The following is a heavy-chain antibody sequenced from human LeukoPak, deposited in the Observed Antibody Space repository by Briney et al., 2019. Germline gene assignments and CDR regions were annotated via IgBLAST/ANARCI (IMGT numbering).Heavy chain of an antibody. D-gene: IGHD3-16*01. CDR1: GGSFSGYY. Sequence: TSETLSLTCAVYGGSFSGYYWSWIRQPPGKGLEWIGEINHSGSTNYNPSLKSRVIISVDASENQFSLRLHSVTAADTAVYYCARFGPPDAFDVWGPGTVVIVAS. CDR2: INHSGST. CDR3: ARFGPPDAFDV. V-gene: IGHV4-34*01. J-gene: IGHJ3*01.